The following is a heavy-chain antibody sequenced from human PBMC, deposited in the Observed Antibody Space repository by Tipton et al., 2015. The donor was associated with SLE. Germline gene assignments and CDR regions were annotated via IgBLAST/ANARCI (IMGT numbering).Heavy chain of an antibody. CDR3: ARFRAALSGYYYYGMDV. D-gene: IGHD2-15*01. Sequence: PGLVKPSETLSLTCTVSGGSISSHYWSWIRQPPGKGLEWIGEINHSGSTNYNPSLKSRVTISVDTSKNQFSLKLSSVTAADTAVYYCARFRAALSGYYYYGMDVWGQGTTVTVSS. CDR2: INHSGST. CDR1: GGSISSHY. V-gene: IGHV4-59*11. J-gene: IGHJ6*02.